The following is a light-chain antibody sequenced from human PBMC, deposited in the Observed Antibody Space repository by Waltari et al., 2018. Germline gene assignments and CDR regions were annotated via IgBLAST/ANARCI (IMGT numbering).Light chain of an antibody. J-gene: IGLJ3*02. CDR1: SNNIGRYD. Sequence: QSALTQETSVSGTVGQTVTLSCIGNSNNIGRYDVGWYQQNSHGAPKTVMFGDSQPSGIPDRFSASKCGTSASLTISGLQPDDEADYYCSSWDYSLSAWVFGGGTKVTVL. V-gene: IGLV1-44*01. CDR3: SSWDYSLSAWV. CDR2: GDS.